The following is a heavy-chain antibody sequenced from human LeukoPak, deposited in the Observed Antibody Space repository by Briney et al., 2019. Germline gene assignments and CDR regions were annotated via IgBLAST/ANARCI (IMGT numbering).Heavy chain of an antibody. D-gene: IGHD6-6*01. V-gene: IGHV4-4*07. CDR1: GGSISSYY. J-gene: IGHJ6*03. Sequence: SETLSLTCTVSGGSISSYYWSWIRQPAGKGLEWIGRIYTSGSTNYNPSLKSRVTMSVDTSKNQFSPKLGSVTAADTAVYYFARDPGLVAARPGYYYYYMTSGAKGPRSPSP. CDR3: ARDPGLVAARPGYYYYYMTS. CDR2: IYTSGST.